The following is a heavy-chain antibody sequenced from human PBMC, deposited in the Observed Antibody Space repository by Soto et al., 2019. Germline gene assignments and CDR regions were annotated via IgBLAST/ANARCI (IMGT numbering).Heavy chain of an antibody. CDR3: ARANFYGSPGDIDY. J-gene: IGHJ4*02. D-gene: IGHD3-10*01. V-gene: IGHV3-48*01. CDR2: ISSSSSTI. CDR1: GFTFSSYS. Sequence: EVQLVESGGGLVQPGGSLRLSCAASGFTFSSYSMNWVRQAPGKGLEWVSYISSSSSTIYYADSVKGRFTISRDNAKNSLYLQMNSLGAEDTAVYYCARANFYGSPGDIDYWGQGTLVTVSS.